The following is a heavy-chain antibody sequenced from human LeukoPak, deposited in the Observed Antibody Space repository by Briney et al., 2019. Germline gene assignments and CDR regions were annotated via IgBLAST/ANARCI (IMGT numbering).Heavy chain of an antibody. J-gene: IGHJ4*02. CDR2: IYYSGST. D-gene: IGHD6-13*01. V-gene: IGHV4-31*03. Sequence: PSETLSLTCTVSGGSISSGGYYWSWIRQHPGKGPEWIGCIYYSGSTYYNPSLKGRVTISVDTSKNQFSLKLSSVTAADTAVYYCAREDSSWYTDYWGQGTLVTVSS. CDR1: GGSISSGGYY. CDR3: AREDSSWYTDY.